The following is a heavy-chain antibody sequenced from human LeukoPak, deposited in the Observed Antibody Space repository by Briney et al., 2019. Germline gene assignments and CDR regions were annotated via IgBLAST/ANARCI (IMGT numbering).Heavy chain of an antibody. V-gene: IGHV1-2*02. J-gene: IGHJ6*03. CDR1: GYTFTGYY. CDR2: INPNSGGT. CDR3: ARDAGYDSYYYYYYMDV. D-gene: IGHD5-12*01. Sequence: ASVKVSCKASGYTFTGYYMHWVRQAPGQGLEWMGWINPNSGGTNYAQKFQGRVTMTRDTSISTAYMELSGLRSDDTAVYYCARDAGYDSYYYYYYMDVWGKGTTVTISS.